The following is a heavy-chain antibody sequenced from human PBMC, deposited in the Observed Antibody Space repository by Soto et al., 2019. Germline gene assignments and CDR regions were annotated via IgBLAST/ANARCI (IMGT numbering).Heavy chain of an antibody. Sequence: EVQLVESGGGLVQPGGSLRLSCEASGFTLTSYSMNWVRQAPGKGLEWVSYITGSSSTIYYADSVKGRFTISRDNAKNSLYLQMNSLRAEDTAVYYCARTGSNGFLDYWGQGTRVTVFS. CDR3: ARTGSNGFLDY. J-gene: IGHJ4*02. CDR2: ITGSSSTI. V-gene: IGHV3-48*01. D-gene: IGHD3-16*01. CDR1: GFTLTSYS.